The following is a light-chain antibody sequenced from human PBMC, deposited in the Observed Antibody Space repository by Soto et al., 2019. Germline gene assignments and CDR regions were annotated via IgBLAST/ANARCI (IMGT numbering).Light chain of an antibody. CDR1: ESVSSGY. J-gene: IGKJ1*01. V-gene: IGKV3-20*01. Sequence: EIVLTQSPRTLSLSPGERATLSCRASESVSSGYLGWYQQKPGQAPRLLIHGVYSRATGTPDRFSGSGSGTDFNLTISRLEPEDFGVYYCQQYGSSPRTFGQGTKVEIK. CDR2: GVY. CDR3: QQYGSSPRT.